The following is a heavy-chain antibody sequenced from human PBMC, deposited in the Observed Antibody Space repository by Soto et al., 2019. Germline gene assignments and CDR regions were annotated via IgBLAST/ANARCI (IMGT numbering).Heavy chain of an antibody. CDR2: IYYSGST. Sequence: PSETLSLTCTVSGGSISSGGYYWSWIRQHPGKGLEWIGYIYYSGSTYYNPSLKSRVTISVDTSKNQFSLKLSSVTAADTAVYYCARRYYYDSSGYSVAKVANLKAFDYWGQGTLVTVSS. CDR1: GGSISSGGYY. CDR3: ARRYYYDSSGYSVAKVANLKAFDY. D-gene: IGHD3-22*01. V-gene: IGHV4-31*03. J-gene: IGHJ4*02.